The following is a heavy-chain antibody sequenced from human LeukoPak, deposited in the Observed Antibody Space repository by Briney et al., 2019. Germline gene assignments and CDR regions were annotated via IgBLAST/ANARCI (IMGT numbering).Heavy chain of an antibody. CDR2: ISGSGGST. V-gene: IGHV3-23*01. Sequence: GGSLRLSCAASGFTFSSYAMSWVRQAPGKGLEWVSAISGSGGSTYYADSVKGRFTISRDNSKNTLYLQMDSLRAEDTGVYYCARSNQADDYWGQGTLVTVSS. CDR1: GFTFSSYA. J-gene: IGHJ4*02. CDR3: ARSNQADDY. D-gene: IGHD1-14*01.